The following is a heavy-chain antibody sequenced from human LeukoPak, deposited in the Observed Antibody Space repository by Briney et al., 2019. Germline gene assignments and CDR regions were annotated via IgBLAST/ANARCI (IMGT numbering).Heavy chain of an antibody. CDR1: GGSFSGYY. CDR2: INHSGST. Sequence: SETLSLTCAVYGGSFSGYYWSWIRQPPGKGLEWIGEINHSGSTNYNPSLKSRVTISVDTSKNQFSLKLSSVTAADTAVYYCARLYYYDSSGYYNYFDYWGQGTLVTVSS. D-gene: IGHD3-22*01. CDR3: ARLYYYDSSGYYNYFDY. J-gene: IGHJ4*02. V-gene: IGHV4-34*01.